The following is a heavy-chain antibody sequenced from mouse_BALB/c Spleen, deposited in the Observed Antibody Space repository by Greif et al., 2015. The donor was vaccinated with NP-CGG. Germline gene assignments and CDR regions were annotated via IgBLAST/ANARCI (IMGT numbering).Heavy chain of an antibody. J-gene: IGHJ4*01. CDR1: GYTFTDYA. V-gene: IGHV1S137*01. CDR3: ARWLLPLYAMDY. Sequence: QVQLQQSGAELVRPGVSVKISCKGSGYTFTDYAMHWVKQSHAKSLEWIGVISTYYGDASYNQKFKGKATMTVDKSSSTAYMELARLTSEDSAIYYCARWLLPLYAMDYWGQGTSVTVSS. D-gene: IGHD2-3*01. CDR2: ISTYYGDA.